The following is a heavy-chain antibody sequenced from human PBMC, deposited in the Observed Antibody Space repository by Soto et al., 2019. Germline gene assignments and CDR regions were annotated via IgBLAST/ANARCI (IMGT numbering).Heavy chain of an antibody. D-gene: IGHD1-26*01. CDR2: IDYSGST. J-gene: IGHJ6*02. CDR3: ARLGATKNYYYGVDV. Sequence: QLRLQESGPGLVKPSETLTLTCTVSGGSISSSSYYWGWIRQPPGKGLEWIGTIDYSGSTYYNPSLKSRVTISVDTSKNQFSLKLGSVTAADTAVYYCARLGATKNYYYGVDVWGQGTTVTVSS. CDR1: GGSISSSSYY. V-gene: IGHV4-39*01.